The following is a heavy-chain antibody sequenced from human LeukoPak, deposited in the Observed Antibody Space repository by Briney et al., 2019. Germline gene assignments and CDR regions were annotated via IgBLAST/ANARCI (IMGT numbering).Heavy chain of an antibody. J-gene: IGHJ4*02. V-gene: IGHV4-59*01. CDR2: IYYSGST. Sequence: SETLSLTCTVSGDSISSYYWSWIRQPPGKGLEWIGYIYYSGSTNYNPSLKSRVTISVDTSKNQFSLKLSSVTAADTAVYYCAGIAVAGTTTDYWGQGTLVTVSS. D-gene: IGHD6-19*01. CDR3: AGIAVAGTTTDY. CDR1: GDSISSYY.